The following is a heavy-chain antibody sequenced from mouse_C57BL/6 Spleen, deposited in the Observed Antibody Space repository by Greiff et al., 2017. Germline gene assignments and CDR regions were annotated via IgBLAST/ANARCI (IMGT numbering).Heavy chain of an antibody. V-gene: IGHV1-82*01. CDR1: GYAFSSSW. Sequence: QVQLQQSGPELVKPGASVKISCKASGYAFSSSWMNWVKQRPGKGLEWIGRIYPGDGDTNYNGKFKGKATLTADKSSSTAYMQLSSLTSEDSAVYFCARQDGNYVDYWGQGTTLTVSS. D-gene: IGHD2-1*01. J-gene: IGHJ2*01. CDR3: ARQDGNYVDY. CDR2: IYPGDGDT.